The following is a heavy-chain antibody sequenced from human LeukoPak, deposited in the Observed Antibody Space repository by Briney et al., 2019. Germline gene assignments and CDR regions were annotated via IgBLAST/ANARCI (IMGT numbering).Heavy chain of an antibody. CDR2: VLHTGGT. CDR3: ARGPAAIHP. D-gene: IGHD2-2*01. V-gene: IGHV4-34*12. Sequence: PSETLSLTCAVYGYTLTNHYWIWIRQPPGKGLEWVGEVLHTGGTNYNPSLKSRVTISVDTSKNQFFLKLTSVTAADTAVYYCARGPAAIHPWGPGTLVTVSS. CDR1: GYTLTNHY. J-gene: IGHJ5*02.